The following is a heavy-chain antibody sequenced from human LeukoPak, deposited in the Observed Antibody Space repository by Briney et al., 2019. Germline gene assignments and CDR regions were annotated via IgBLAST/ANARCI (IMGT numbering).Heavy chain of an antibody. Sequence: SETLSLTCTVSGGSVSSEKSYWNWIRQPAGKGLEWIGSINYNGNTYYNASLKSRVTISVDTSKNQFSLKLSSVTAADTAVYYCASPSSSSSTYDYWGQGTLVTVSS. CDR1: GGSVSSEKSY. V-gene: IGHV4-39*01. CDR3: ASPSSSSSTYDY. J-gene: IGHJ4*02. D-gene: IGHD6-6*01. CDR2: INYNGNT.